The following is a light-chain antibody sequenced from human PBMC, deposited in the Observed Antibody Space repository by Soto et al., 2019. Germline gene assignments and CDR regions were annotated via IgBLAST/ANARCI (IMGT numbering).Light chain of an antibody. CDR2: DAS. CDR1: QSVSSY. CDR3: QQYDNSPWT. Sequence: EIVLTQSPATLSLAPGERATLSCRASQSVSSYLAWYQQKPGQAPRLLIYDASNRATGIPARFSGSGSGTDFTLTISSLEPEDFAIYYCQQYDNSPWTFGQGTKVDI. J-gene: IGKJ1*01. V-gene: IGKV3-11*01.